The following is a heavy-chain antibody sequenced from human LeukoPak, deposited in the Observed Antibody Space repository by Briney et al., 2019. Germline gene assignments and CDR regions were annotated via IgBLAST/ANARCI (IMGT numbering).Heavy chain of an antibody. CDR3: ARDFWSGYYTED. CDR1: GLIFSTYA. V-gene: IGHV3-48*04. D-gene: IGHD3-3*01. Sequence: EGSLRLSCDFSGLIFSTYAMNWVRQAPGKGLEWISYISGSSSGSTSIIHYADSVKGRFTISRDNAKNSLHLQMDSLSAEDTAVYYCARDFWSGYYTEDWGQGALVIVSS. J-gene: IGHJ4*02. CDR2: ISGSSSGSTSII.